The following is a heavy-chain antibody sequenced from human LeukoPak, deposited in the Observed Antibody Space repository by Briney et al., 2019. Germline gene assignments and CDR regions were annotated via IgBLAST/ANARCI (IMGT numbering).Heavy chain of an antibody. V-gene: IGHV3-30-3*01. J-gene: IGHJ3*02. CDR3: ARDLYDSSESAFDI. D-gene: IGHD3-22*01. CDR2: ISYDGSNK. CDR1: GFTFSNYA. Sequence: GGSLRLSCAASGFTFSNYAMRWVRQAPGKGLERVAVISYDGSNKYYADSVKGRFTISRDNSKNTLYLQMNSLRAEDTAVYYCARDLYDSSESAFDIWGQGTMVTVSS.